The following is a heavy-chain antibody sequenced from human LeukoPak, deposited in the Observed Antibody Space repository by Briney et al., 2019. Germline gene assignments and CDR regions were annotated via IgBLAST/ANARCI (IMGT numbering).Heavy chain of an antibody. V-gene: IGHV3-30*18. CDR1: GFTFSSYG. Sequence: GGSLRLSCAASGFTFSSYGMHWVRQAPGKGLEWVAVMSYDGSNKYYADSVKGRFTISRDNSKNTLYLQMNSLRAEDTAVYYCAKDLGDGSGPDYWGQGTLVTVSS. CDR3: AKDLGDGSGPDY. J-gene: IGHJ4*02. D-gene: IGHD3-10*01. CDR2: MSYDGSNK.